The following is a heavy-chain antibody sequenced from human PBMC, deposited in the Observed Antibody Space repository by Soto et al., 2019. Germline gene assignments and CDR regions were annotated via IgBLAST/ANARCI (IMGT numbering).Heavy chain of an antibody. CDR3: ARHSVYYDILTGYSNWFDP. CDR2: INQSGTT. J-gene: IGHJ5*02. Sequence: SETLSLTCAVYGGSLNDYYWSWIRQPPGKGLEWIGEINQSGTTYYNPSLKSRVTISVDTSKRQFSLKLSSVTAADTAVYYCARHSVYYDILTGYSNWFDPWGQGTQVTVSS. CDR1: GGSLNDYY. D-gene: IGHD3-9*01. V-gene: IGHV4-34*01.